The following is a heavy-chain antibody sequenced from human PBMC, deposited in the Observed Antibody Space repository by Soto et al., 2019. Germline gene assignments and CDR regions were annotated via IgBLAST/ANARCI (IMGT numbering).Heavy chain of an antibody. CDR3: AHSLGIAAAAPPFDY. CDR1: GFSLSTSGVG. V-gene: IGHV2-5*01. D-gene: IGHD6-13*01. CDR2: IYWNDDK. J-gene: IGHJ4*02. Sequence: SGPTLENPTEGLTLSCTFSGFSLSTSGVGVGWIRQPPGKALEWLALIYWNDDKRYSPSLKSRLTITKDTSKNQVVLTMTNMDPVDTATYYCAHSLGIAAAAPPFDYWGQGTLVTVSS.